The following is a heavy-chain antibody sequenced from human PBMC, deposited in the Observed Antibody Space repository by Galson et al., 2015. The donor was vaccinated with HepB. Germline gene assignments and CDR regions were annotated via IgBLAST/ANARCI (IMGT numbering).Heavy chain of an antibody. CDR2: ISSSSSTI. Sequence: SLRLSCAASGFTFSSYSMNWVRQAPGKGLEWVSYISSSSSTIYYADSVKGRFTISRDNAKNSLYLQMNSLRAEDTAVYYCARVGYSSSWCFDYWGQGTLVTVSS. D-gene: IGHD6-13*01. CDR1: GFTFSSYS. J-gene: IGHJ4*02. CDR3: ARVGYSSSWCFDY. V-gene: IGHV3-48*01.